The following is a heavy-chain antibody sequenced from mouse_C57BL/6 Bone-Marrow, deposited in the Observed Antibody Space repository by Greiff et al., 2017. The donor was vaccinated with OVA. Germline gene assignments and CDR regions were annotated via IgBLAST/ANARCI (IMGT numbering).Heavy chain of an antibody. CDR1: GFTFSSYG. J-gene: IGHJ4*01. V-gene: IGHV5-6*02. D-gene: IGHD2-10*01. Sequence: EVKLVESGGDLVKPGGSLKLSCAASGFTFSSYGMSWVRQTPDKRLEWVATISRGGSYTYYPDSVKGRFTLSRDTAKNTLYLQMSSLKSEDTAMDYCASLLWSYAMDYWGQGTSVTVSS. CDR3: ASLLWSYAMDY. CDR2: ISRGGSYT.